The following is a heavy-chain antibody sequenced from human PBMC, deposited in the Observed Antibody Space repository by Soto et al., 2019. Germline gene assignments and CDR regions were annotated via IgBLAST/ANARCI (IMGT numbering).Heavy chain of an antibody. Sequence: SETLSLTCTVSGGSISSGGYYWSWIRQHPGKGLELIGYIYYSGSTYYNPSLKSRVTISVDTSKNQFSLKLSSVTAADTAVYYCARAGKWLADAFDIWGQGTMVTVSS. CDR1: GGSISSGGYY. V-gene: IGHV4-31*03. D-gene: IGHD6-19*01. CDR3: ARAGKWLADAFDI. J-gene: IGHJ3*02. CDR2: IYYSGST.